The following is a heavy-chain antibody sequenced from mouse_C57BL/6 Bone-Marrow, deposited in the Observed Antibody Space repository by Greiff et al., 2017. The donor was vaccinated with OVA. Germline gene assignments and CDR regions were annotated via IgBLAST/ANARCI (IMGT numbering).Heavy chain of an antibody. D-gene: IGHD1-1*01. J-gene: IGHJ1*03. CDR1: GYTFTSYW. CDR2: IYPGSGST. V-gene: IGHV1-55*01. Sequence: QVQLKESGAELVKPGASVKMSCKASGYTFTSYWITWVKQRPGQGLEWIGDIYPGSGSTNYNEKFKSKATLTVDTSSSTAYMQLSSLTSEDSAVYYCARWYYGSRWWYFDVWGTGTTVTVSS. CDR3: ARWYYGSRWWYFDV.